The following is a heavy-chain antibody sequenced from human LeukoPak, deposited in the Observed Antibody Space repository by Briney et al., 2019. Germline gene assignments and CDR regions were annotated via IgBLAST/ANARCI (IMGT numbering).Heavy chain of an antibody. CDR1: GYTFTGYY. CDR3: ARRHDYGEYNWFDP. D-gene: IGHD4-17*01. CDR2: INPNSGGT. J-gene: IGHJ5*02. Sequence: ASVKVSCKASGYTFTGYYMHWVRQAPGQGLEWMGWINPNSGGTNYAQKFQGRVTMTRDTSISTAYMELSSLRSEDTAVYYCARRHDYGEYNWFDPWGQGTLVTVSS. V-gene: IGHV1-2*02.